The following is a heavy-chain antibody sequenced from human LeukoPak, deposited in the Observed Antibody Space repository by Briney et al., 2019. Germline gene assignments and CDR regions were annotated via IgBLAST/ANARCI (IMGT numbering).Heavy chain of an antibody. V-gene: IGHV4-4*07. J-gene: IGHJ5*02. CDR1: GVSISNYY. Sequence: SETLSLTCTVSGVSISNYYWSWIRQPAGKGLEWIGRIYTSGSTNYNPSLKSRVTISVDTSKNQFSLKLSSVTAADTAVYYCARAEYYGSGSLFDPWGQGTLVTVSS. CDR2: IYTSGST. CDR3: ARAEYYGSGSLFDP. D-gene: IGHD3-10*01.